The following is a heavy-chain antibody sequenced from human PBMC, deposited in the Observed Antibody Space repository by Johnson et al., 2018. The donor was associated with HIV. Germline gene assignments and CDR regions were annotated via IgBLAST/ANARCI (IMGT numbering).Heavy chain of an antibody. CDR1: GFTFSSYW. J-gene: IGHJ3*02. CDR2: IKQDGSEK. CDR3: ARPRTTVLTPRFDAFDM. D-gene: IGHD4-23*01. V-gene: IGHV3-7*01. Sequence: VQLVESGGGLIQPGGSLRLSCAASGFTFSSYWMSWVRQAPGKGLEWVANIKQDGSEKYYVDSVKGRFTISRDNAKNTLSLQMNSLRPEDTAVYYCARPRTTVLTPRFDAFDMWGQGTVVTVSS.